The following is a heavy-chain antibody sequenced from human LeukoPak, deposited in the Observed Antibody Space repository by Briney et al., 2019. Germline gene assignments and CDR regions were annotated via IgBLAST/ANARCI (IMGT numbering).Heavy chain of an antibody. V-gene: IGHV4-4*02. D-gene: IGHD2-21*02. CDR3: ARFCGGDCYSPSS. Sequence: PSETLSLTCAVSGGSISSSNWWSWVRQPPGKGLEWIGEIYHSGSTNYNPSLKSRVTISVDKSKNQFSLKLSSVTAADTAVYYCARFCGGDCYSPSSWGQGTLVTVSS. CDR2: IYHSGST. CDR1: GGSISSSNW. J-gene: IGHJ1*01.